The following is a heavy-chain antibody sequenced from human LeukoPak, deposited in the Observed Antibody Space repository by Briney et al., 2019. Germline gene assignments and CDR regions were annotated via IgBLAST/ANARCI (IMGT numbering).Heavy chain of an antibody. D-gene: IGHD3-22*01. J-gene: IGHJ5*02. CDR1: GGSFSGYY. CDR2: INHGGST. V-gene: IGHV4-34*01. Sequence: KPSETLSLTCAVYGGSFSGYYWSWVRQPPGKGLEWIGEINHGGSTNYNPSLKSRLTISVDTSKNQFSLKLSSVTAADTAVYYCARLYYDSRGYYWFDRWGQGTLVTVSS. CDR3: ARLYYDSRGYYWFDR.